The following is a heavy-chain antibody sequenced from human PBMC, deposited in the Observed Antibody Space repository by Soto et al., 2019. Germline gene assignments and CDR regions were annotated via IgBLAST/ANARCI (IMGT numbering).Heavy chain of an antibody. J-gene: IGHJ4*02. Sequence: QVQLEQSGADVREPGASVKVSCKTSGYSFTYSDINWVRQAPGQGLEWMGWLNPNNGATGSALRFKGRLSMTSDVDETTRSMELGGRSSEDTAVDYCARVKGDGSGSEGFDNWGQGTMVTVSS. CDR2: LNPNNGAT. CDR1: GYSFTYSD. CDR3: ARVKGDGSGSEGFDN. V-gene: IGHV1-8*02. D-gene: IGHD3-10*01.